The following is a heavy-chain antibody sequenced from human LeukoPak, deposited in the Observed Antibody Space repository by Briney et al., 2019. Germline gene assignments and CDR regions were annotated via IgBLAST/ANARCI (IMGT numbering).Heavy chain of an antibody. CDR2: ISSSSSYI. J-gene: IGHJ3*02. CDR3: TRDQAVRYAFDI. V-gene: IGHV3-21*01. CDR1: GFTFSSYS. Sequence: GGSLRLSCAASGFTFSSYSMNWVRQAPGKGLEWVSSISSSSSYIYYADSVKGRFTISRDNTKNSLFLELSSLRPDDTAVYYCTRDQAVRYAFDIWGQGSVVTVSS. D-gene: IGHD3-10*01.